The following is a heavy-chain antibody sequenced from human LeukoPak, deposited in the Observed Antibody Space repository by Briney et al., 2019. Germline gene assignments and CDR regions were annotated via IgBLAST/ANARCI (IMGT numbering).Heavy chain of an antibody. CDR3: ARSDY. V-gene: IGHV3-30-3*01. J-gene: IGHJ4*02. CDR1: GFTFSSYA. Sequence: PGRSLRLSCAASGFTFSSYAMHWVRQAPGKGLEWVAVISYDGSNKYYADSVKGRFTISRDNSKNTLYLQMNSPRAEDTAVYYCARSDYWGQGTLVTVSS. CDR2: ISYDGSNK.